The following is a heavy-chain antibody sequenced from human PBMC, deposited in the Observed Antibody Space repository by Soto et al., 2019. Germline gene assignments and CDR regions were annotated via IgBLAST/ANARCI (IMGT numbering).Heavy chain of an antibody. V-gene: IGHV1-18*01. CDR3: ARVSIDCSGGSCYSDY. J-gene: IGHJ4*02. CDR1: GYTFTSYG. CDR2: ISAYNGNT. Sequence: ASVKVSCKASGYTFTSYGISWVRQAPGQGLEWMGWISAYNGNTNYAQKLQGRVAMTTDTSTSTAYMELRSLRSDDTAVYYCARVSIDCSGGSCYSDYWGQGTLVTVSS. D-gene: IGHD2-15*01.